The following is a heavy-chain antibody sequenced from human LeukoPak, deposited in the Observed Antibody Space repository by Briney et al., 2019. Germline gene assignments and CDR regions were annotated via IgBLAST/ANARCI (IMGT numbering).Heavy chain of an antibody. CDR2: IGGSGTDT. J-gene: IGHJ4*02. V-gene: IGHV3-23*01. CDR1: GPTLSSST. Sequence: AGGCLRPACPTSGPTLSSSTVRWARQPPGKGLEWVSAIGGSGTDTYYADSVKGRFTNFRNNSKNTLYMAMKCRRINETAEYSCSKAPQPTRIYLDYWGEGSLVTVSP. CDR3: SKAPQPTRIYLDY.